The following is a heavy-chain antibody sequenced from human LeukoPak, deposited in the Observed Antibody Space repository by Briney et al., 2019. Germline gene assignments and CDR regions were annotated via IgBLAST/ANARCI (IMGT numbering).Heavy chain of an antibody. V-gene: IGHV3-74*01. CDR2: INSDGSST. CDR1: GFTFSTYW. D-gene: IGHD3-16*01. J-gene: IGHJ4*02. CDR3: ARGWSFYV. Sequence: GGSLRLSCAASGFTFSTYWMTWVRQAPGKGLGWVSRINSDGSSTSYADSVKGRFTISRDNAKNTLYLQMNSLRAEDTAVYYCARGWSFYVWGQGTLVTVSS.